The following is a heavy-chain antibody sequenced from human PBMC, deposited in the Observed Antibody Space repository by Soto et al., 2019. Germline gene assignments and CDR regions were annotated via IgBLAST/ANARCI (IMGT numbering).Heavy chain of an antibody. CDR3: ARRYGGTFDY. V-gene: IGHV4-59*08. D-gene: IGHD2-15*01. CDR1: GDSISNDY. Sequence: SETLSLTCTVSGDSISNDYCDWIRQSPGKGLEWIGYIHYSGSTNYNPSLKSRVTISIDKSKNQFSLKLSSVTAADTAVYYCARRYGGTFDYWGQGTLVTVSS. CDR2: IHYSGST. J-gene: IGHJ4*02.